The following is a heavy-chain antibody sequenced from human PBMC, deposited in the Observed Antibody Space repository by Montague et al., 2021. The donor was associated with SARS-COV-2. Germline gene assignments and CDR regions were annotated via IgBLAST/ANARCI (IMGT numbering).Heavy chain of an antibody. Sequence: SETLSLTCTVSGGSIYSYYWSWVRQPPGKGLEWIGHVSYSGRTNYNPSLKSRVTMSVDTSKNHFSLRLSTVTAADTAVYYCAGDTREYNANAWDDWFDPWGQGTLVTVSS. J-gene: IGHJ5*02. V-gene: IGHV4-59*01. CDR1: GGSIYSYY. CDR2: VSYSGRT. CDR3: AGDTREYNANAWDDWFDP. D-gene: IGHD6-6*01.